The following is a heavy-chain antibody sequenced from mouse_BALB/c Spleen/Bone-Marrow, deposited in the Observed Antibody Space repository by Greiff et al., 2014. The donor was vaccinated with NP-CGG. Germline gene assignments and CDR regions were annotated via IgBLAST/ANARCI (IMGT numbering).Heavy chain of an antibody. V-gene: IGHV1-42*01. CDR1: GYSFTGYY. Sequence: VQLQQPGPELVKPGTSVKISFKASGYSFTGYYMHWVKQSHVKSLEWIGRINPYTGATTYNQNFNVKASLTVDKSSSTACMELHSLTSEDSAVYYCARGDWFTYWGQGTLVTVSA. CDR3: ARGDWFTY. CDR2: INPYTGAT. J-gene: IGHJ3*01.